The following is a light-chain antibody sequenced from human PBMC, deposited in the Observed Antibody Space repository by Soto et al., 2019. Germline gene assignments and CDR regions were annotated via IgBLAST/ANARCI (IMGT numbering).Light chain of an antibody. CDR1: QSISSW. CDR3: QQYNSFSRT. Sequence: DIQMTQSPSTLSTSVGDRVTITCRASQSISSWLAWYQQKPGKAPKFLIYDASSLERRVPSRFSGSGSGTEFTLTISSLQPDDFATYYCQQYNSFSRTFGQGTKVDIK. J-gene: IGKJ1*01. CDR2: DAS. V-gene: IGKV1-5*01.